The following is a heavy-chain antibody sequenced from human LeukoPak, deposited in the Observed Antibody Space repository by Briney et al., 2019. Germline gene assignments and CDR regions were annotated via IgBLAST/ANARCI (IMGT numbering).Heavy chain of an antibody. CDR2: ISGGGDST. Sequence: HPGGSLRLSCAASGFTFSTYALGWVRQAPGKWLEWVSAISGGGDSTYYADSVKGRFTVSRDNSKNTLYLHMNSLRAEDTAVYHCVKDRARGGAADFDYWGQGTLVTVSS. J-gene: IGHJ4*02. D-gene: IGHD1-26*01. CDR3: VKDRARGGAADFDY. CDR1: GFTFSTYA. V-gene: IGHV3-23*01.